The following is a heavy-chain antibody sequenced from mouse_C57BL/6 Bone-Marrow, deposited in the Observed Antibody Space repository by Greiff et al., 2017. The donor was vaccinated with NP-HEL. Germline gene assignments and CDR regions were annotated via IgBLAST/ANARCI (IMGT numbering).Heavy chain of an antibody. Sequence: EVMLVESGEGLVKPGGSLKLSCAASGFTFSSYAMSWVRQTPEKRLEWVAYISSGGDYIYYADTVKGRFTISRDNARNTLYLQMSSLKSEDTAMYYCTREEITTVVATNYAMDYWGQGTSVTVSS. D-gene: IGHD1-1*01. V-gene: IGHV5-9-1*02. CDR2: ISSGGDYI. CDR3: TREEITTVVATNYAMDY. J-gene: IGHJ4*01. CDR1: GFTFSSYA.